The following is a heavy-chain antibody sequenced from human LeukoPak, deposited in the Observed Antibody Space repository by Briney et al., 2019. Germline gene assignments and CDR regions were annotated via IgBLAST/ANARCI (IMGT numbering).Heavy chain of an antibody. CDR3: ARFYGGNSGMLPRATFDI. Sequence: PSETLSLTCTVSRVSINSYYWNWIRQPPRKGLEWVGYVYYSGSTNYNLSLKSRVTISADSSKKQFSLKLSSVTAADTAVYYCARFYGGNSGMLPRATFDIWGQGTMVTVSS. V-gene: IGHV4-59*08. CDR1: RVSINSYY. D-gene: IGHD4-23*01. J-gene: IGHJ3*02. CDR2: VYYSGST.